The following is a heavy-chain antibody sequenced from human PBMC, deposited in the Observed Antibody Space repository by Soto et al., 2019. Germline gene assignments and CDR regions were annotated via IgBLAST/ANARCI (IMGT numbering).Heavy chain of an antibody. Sequence: EVQVLATGGGLIQPGGSLRLSCAASGFTVNSYYMSWVRQAPGEGLQWVSITNTGGTTYYADSVKGRFTVSRDNSKNTLYLQFNSLRAEDTAVYYCAKGDGFILAVWGQGTTVSVSS. CDR2: TNTGGTT. D-gene: IGHD1-26*01. V-gene: IGHV3-53*02. CDR3: AKGDGFILAV. CDR1: GFTVNSYY. J-gene: IGHJ6*02.